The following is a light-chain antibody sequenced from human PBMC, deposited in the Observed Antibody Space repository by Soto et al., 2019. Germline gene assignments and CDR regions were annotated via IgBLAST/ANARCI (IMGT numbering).Light chain of an antibody. J-gene: IGLJ2*01. CDR3: AAWDDSLSVV. V-gene: IGLV1-47*01. CDR1: SSNIGSNY. CDR2: RNN. Sequence: QSALTQPPSASGTPGQRVTISCSGSSSNIGSNYVYWYQQLPGTAPKLLIYRNNQRPSGVPDRFSGSKSGTSASLAISRLRSEDEADYYCAAWDDSLSVVFGGGTKVTVL.